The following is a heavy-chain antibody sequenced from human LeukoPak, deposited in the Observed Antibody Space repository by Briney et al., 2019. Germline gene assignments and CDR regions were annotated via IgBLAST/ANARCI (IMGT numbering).Heavy chain of an antibody. D-gene: IGHD3-10*01. V-gene: IGHV1-46*01. CDR2: INPSGGST. Sequence: ASVTVSCKASGYTFTSYYMHWVRQAPGQGLEWMGIINPSGGSTSYAQKFQGRVTMTRDTSTSTVYMELSSLRSEDTAVYYCARGGPPPWFGELLFSGSTDYWGQGTLVTVSS. CDR1: GYTFTSYY. CDR3: ARGGPPPWFGELLFSGSTDY. J-gene: IGHJ4*02.